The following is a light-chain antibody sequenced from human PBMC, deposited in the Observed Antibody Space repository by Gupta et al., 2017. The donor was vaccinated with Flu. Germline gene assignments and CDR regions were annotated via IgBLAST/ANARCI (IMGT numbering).Light chain of an antibody. V-gene: IGLV2-14*01. CDR3: NSFTTSSTWI. CDR2: QVS. Sequence: QSALTQPASVSGAPGQSIAISCPASSSDIGHYNYVSWYQQYPGKAPKLILYQVSNRPSGVSSRFSGSKSASTASLTISGLQAEDEAQYYCNSFTTSSTWIFGGGTKVTVL. J-gene: IGLJ2*01. CDR1: SSDIGHYNY.